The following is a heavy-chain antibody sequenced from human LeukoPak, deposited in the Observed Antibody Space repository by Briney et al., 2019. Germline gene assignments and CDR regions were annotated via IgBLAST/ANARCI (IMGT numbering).Heavy chain of an antibody. Sequence: SETLSLTCTVSGGSISSYYWSWIRQSPGKGLEWIGYIYYSGSTNYNPSLKSRVTISVDTSKNQFSLKLSSVTAADTAVYYCVRANYFDYWGQGTLVTVSS. CDR2: IYYSGST. CDR3: VRANYFDY. V-gene: IGHV4-59*01. J-gene: IGHJ4*02. CDR1: GGSISSYY.